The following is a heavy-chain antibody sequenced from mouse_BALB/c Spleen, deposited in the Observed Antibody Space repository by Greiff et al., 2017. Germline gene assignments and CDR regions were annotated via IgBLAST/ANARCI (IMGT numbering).Heavy chain of an antibody. Sequence: QVQLQQSGAELARPGASVKMSCKASGYTFTSYTMHWVKQRPGQGLEWIGYINPSSGYTNYNQKFKDKATLTADKSSSTAYMQLSSLTSEDSAVYYCAKETSSYDAMDYWGQGTSVTVSS. D-gene: IGHD1-1*01. J-gene: IGHJ4*01. CDR3: AKETSSYDAMDY. V-gene: IGHV1-4*01. CDR2: INPSSGYT. CDR1: GYTFTSYT.